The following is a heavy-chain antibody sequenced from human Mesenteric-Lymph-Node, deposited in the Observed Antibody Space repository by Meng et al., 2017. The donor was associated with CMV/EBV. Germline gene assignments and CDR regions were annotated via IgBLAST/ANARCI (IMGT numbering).Heavy chain of an antibody. CDR2: VTPFGTT. V-gene: IGHV4-34*01. J-gene: IGHJ4*02. Sequence: LSLPCAVYGGSFSYCFWSWIRQSPGKGLEWIGEVTPFGTTNYNPSLKSRVTISADTSKSQFPLKLTSMTAADTAVYYCAGHPRDFDFWGQGTLVTVSS. CDR3: AGHPRDFDF. CDR1: GGSFSYCF.